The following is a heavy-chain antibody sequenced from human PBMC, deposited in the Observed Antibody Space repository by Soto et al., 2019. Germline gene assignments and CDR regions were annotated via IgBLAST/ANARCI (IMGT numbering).Heavy chain of an antibody. D-gene: IGHD2-2*01. CDR3: AAIPGSTGPHS. Sequence: GGSLRLSCAASGFTFSTYTMNWVRQAPGKGLGWVSSITASSGHIYYADSVRGRFTISRDNAKNSLHLQMNSLEVEDTAVYYCAAIPGSTGPHSWGQGTLVTVSS. CDR1: GFTFSTYT. V-gene: IGHV3-21*04. J-gene: IGHJ4*02. CDR2: ITASSGHI.